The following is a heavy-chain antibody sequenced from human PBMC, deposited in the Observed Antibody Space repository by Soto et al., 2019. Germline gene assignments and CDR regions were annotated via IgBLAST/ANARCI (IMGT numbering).Heavy chain of an antibody. Sequence: QVQLVQSGAEVKKPGSSVKVSCKASGGTFSSYAISWVRQAPGQGLEWMGGIIPIFGTANYAQKFQGRVTITADETTSTAYIELSSLRSEDTAVYYCARDDYYGSGSYGFYFDYWGQGTLVTVSS. V-gene: IGHV1-69*01. J-gene: IGHJ4*02. CDR3: ARDDYYGSGSYGFYFDY. D-gene: IGHD3-10*01. CDR1: GGTFSSYA. CDR2: IIPIFGTA.